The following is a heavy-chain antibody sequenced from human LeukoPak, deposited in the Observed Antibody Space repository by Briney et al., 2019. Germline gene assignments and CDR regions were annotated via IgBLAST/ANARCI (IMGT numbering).Heavy chain of an antibody. CDR1: GGSINNGGYY. V-gene: IGHV4-61*08. J-gene: IGHJ6*03. CDR2: IYTSGST. CDR3: AGTGYYYYYMDV. Sequence: SETLSLTCTVSGGSINNGGYYWSWIRQHPGKGLEWIGRIYTSGSTNYNPSLKSRVTMSVDTSKNQFSLKLSSVTAADTAVYYCAGTGYYYYYMDVWGKGTTVTVSS.